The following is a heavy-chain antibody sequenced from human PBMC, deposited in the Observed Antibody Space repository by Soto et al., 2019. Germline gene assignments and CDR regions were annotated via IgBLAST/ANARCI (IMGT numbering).Heavy chain of an antibody. CDR2: INTYNGDT. V-gene: IGHV1-18*01. J-gene: IGHJ5*02. CDR1: GYTFTSYG. CDR3: ARERGQIRNNWFDP. D-gene: IGHD3-10*01. Sequence: ASVKVSCKASGYTFTSYGISWVRQAPGQGLEWMGWINTYNGDTKYAQKLQGRITVTTDTSTTTAYMELGSLRSDDTAIYYCARERGQIRNNWFDPWGQGTLVTVSS.